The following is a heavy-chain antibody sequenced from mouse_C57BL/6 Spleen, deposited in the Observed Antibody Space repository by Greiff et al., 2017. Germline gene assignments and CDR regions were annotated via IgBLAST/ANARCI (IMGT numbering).Heavy chain of an antibody. V-gene: IGHV1-76*01. D-gene: IGHD1-1*01. CDR3: ARGLLRYPMDY. J-gene: IGHJ4*01. CDR1: GYTFTDYY. CDR2: IYPGSGNT. Sequence: QVQLQQSGAELVRPGASVKLSCKASGYTFTDYYINWVKQRPGQGLEWIARIYPGSGNTYYNEKFKGKATLTAEKSSSTAYMQLSSLTSEDSAVYFCARGLLRYPMDYWGQGTSVTVSS.